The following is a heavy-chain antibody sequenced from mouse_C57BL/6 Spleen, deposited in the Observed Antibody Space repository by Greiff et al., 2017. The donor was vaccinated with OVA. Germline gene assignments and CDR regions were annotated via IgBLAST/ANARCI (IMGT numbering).Heavy chain of an antibody. J-gene: IGHJ3*01. CDR2: IYPSDSAT. D-gene: IGHD2-5*01. CDR1: GYTFTSYW. Sequence: VQLQQSGAELVRPGSSVKLSCKASGYTFTSYWMEWVKQRPGQGLEWIGNIYPSDSATHYNQKFKDKATLTVDQSSSTAYMQLSRLTSEDSAVYYGARSVGYSNSWFAYWGQGARVTVSA. V-gene: IGHV1-61*01. CDR3: ARSVGYSNSWFAY.